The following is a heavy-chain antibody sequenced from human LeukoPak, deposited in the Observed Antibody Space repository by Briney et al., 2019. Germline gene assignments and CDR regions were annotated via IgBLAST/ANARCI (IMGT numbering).Heavy chain of an antibody. J-gene: IGHJ4*02. D-gene: IGHD5-24*01. Sequence: SETLSLTCVVSGDSVSSTTFYWGWIRQPPGKGLEWIGTTHYSGNTYYNPSLKSRVTISADTSKNQFSLKLSSVTAADTAVYYCARDDGYYFDYWGQGTLVTVSS. V-gene: IGHV4-39*07. CDR2: THYSGNT. CDR3: ARDDGYYFDY. CDR1: GDSVSSTTFY.